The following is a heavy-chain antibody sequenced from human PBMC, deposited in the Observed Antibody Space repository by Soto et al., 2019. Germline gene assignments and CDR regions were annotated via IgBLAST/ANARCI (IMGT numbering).Heavy chain of an antibody. CDR2: ISNDGSNK. V-gene: IGHV3-30-3*01. CDR1: GFTFSTYS. Sequence: SLKISCAASGFTFSTYSMFWVRQAPGKGLEWVAVISNDGSNKYYIDSVKGRFTISRDNSKNTLYMQMNSLRDEDTAVYYCARGFPIKERFLEWSLKPLDYWGQGTLVTVSS. CDR3: ARGFPIKERFLEWSLKPLDY. J-gene: IGHJ4*02. D-gene: IGHD3-3*01.